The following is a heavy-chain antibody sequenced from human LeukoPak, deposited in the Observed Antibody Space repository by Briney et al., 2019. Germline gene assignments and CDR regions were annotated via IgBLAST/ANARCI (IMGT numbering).Heavy chain of an antibody. D-gene: IGHD3-22*01. CDR3: AREHKDYDSSGYYYGY. V-gene: IGHV4-4*07. CDR1: GGSISNYY. CDR2: LYTSGSI. J-gene: IGHJ4*02. Sequence: PSETLSLTCTVSGGSISNYYWSWIRQPAGKGLEWIGRLYTSGSIDHNPSLKSRVTMSVDSSKNQFSLRLTSVTAADTAVYYCAREHKDYDSSGYYYGYWGRGTLVTVSS.